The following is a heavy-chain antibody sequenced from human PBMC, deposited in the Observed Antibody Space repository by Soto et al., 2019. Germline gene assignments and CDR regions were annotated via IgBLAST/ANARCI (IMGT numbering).Heavy chain of an antibody. J-gene: IGHJ4*02. CDR3: ASGSGAVAGTSDY. V-gene: IGHV3-21*01. Sequence: PGGSLRLSCAASGFTFSSYSMNWVRQAPGKGLEWVSSISSSSSYIYYADSVKGRFTISRDNAKNSLYLQMNSLRAEDTAVYYCASGSGAVAGTSDYWGQGTLVTVSS. D-gene: IGHD6-19*01. CDR1: GFTFSSYS. CDR2: ISSSSSYI.